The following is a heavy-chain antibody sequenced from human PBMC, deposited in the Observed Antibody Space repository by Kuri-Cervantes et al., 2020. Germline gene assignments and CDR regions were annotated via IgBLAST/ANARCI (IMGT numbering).Heavy chain of an antibody. D-gene: IGHD2-15*01. CDR3: ARDETIVVVVAATDYYYYGMDV. V-gene: IGHV3-33*08. CDR1: GFIFSSYA. CDR2: IWYDGTNK. Sequence: GESLKISCAASGFIFSSYAMSWVRQAPGKGLEWVAVIWYDGTNKYYADSVKGRFTISRDNSKNTLYLQMNSLRAEDTAVYYCARDETIVVVVAATDYYYYGMDVWGQGTTVTVSS. J-gene: IGHJ6*02.